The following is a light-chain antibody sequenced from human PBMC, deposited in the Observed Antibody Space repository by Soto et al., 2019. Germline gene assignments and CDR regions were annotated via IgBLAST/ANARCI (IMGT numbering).Light chain of an antibody. Sequence: QSVLTQPASVSGSPGQSITISCTGTSSDVGSYNLVSWYQQHPGKAPKLMIYEGSKRPSGVSNRFSGSKSGNTASLTISGLQAEDEADYYCCSYAGSSTYVFRTGTKLPVL. CDR3: CSYAGSSTYV. V-gene: IGLV2-23*01. CDR2: EGS. CDR1: SSDVGSYNL. J-gene: IGLJ1*01.